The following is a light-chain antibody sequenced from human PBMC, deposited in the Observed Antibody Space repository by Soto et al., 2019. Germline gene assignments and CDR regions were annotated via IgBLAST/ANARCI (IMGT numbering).Light chain of an antibody. Sequence: DIVMTQSPESLAVSLGERATINCKSSQSVFYSSNNKNYLTWYQQKPGQPPKLLIYWASTRESGVPDRFSGSGSETDFTLTTSSLQAEDVAVYYCQQYYSLPLTFGGGTKVEIK. CDR2: WAS. J-gene: IGKJ4*01. V-gene: IGKV4-1*01. CDR3: QQYYSLPLT. CDR1: QSVFYSSNNKNY.